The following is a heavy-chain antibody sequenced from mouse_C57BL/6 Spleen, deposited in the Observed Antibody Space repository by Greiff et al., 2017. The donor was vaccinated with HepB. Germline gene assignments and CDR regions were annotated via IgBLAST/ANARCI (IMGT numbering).Heavy chain of an antibody. Sequence: EVKLVESGGGLVQPGGSLKLSCAASGFTFSSYGMSWVRQTPDKRLELVATINSNGGSTYYPDSVKGRFTISRDNAKNTLYLQMSSLKSEDTAMYYCARMARTINWGQGTTLIVSS. CDR2: INSNGGST. CDR3: ARMARTIN. J-gene: IGHJ2*01. CDR1: GFTFSSYG. V-gene: IGHV5-6-3*01.